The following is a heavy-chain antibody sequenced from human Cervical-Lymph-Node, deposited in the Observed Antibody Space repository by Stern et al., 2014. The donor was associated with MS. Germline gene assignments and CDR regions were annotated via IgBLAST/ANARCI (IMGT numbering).Heavy chain of an antibody. V-gene: IGHV3-9*01. CDR2: ITWNSVII. J-gene: IGHJ4*02. CDR3: AIWRAPYSNGPPDF. Sequence: VQLVQSGGDLVQPGRSLRLSCVASGFPFNEYAMHWVRQAPGKGLEWVSGITWNSVIIDYADSVKGRFTISRDNAKNSLFLQMNSLRREDTASYFCAIWRAPYSNGPPDFWGQGTLVTVSS. D-gene: IGHD3-22*01. CDR1: GFPFNEYA.